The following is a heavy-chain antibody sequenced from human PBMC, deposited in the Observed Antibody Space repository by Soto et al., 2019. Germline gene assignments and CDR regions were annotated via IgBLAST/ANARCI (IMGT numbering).Heavy chain of an antibody. V-gene: IGHV4-4*02. CDR3: ARDLDYRVEYW. Sequence: SETLSLTCAVSGGSMSGRDWWSWVRQPPGKGLEWIGEIYHSGYTHYNPSLQSRVTMSIDESKNQFSLKVTAVTAADTAVYYCARDLDYRVEYWWGQGTLVTVSS. CDR2: IYHSGYT. D-gene: IGHD2-8*02. CDR1: GGSMSGRDW. J-gene: IGHJ4*02.